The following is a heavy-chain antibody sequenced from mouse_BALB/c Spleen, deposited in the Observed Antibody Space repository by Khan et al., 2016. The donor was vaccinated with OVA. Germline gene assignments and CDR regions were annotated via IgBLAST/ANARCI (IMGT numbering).Heavy chain of an antibody. Sequence: VQLQESGPGLVKPSQSLSLTCTVTGYSITSGYAWNWIRQFPGNKLEWMGYISYSGGTSYNPSLKSRISITRDTSKNQFFLQLNSVTTEDTATYYCARGNSYGYYFDYWGQGTTLTVSS. CDR3: ARGNSYGYYFDY. CDR1: GYSITSGYA. V-gene: IGHV3-2*02. D-gene: IGHD1-1*01. J-gene: IGHJ2*01. CDR2: ISYSGGT.